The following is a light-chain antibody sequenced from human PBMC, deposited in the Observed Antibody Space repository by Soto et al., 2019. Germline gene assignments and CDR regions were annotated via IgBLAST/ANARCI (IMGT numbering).Light chain of an antibody. J-gene: IGKJ3*01. CDR3: QQLNRYPT. V-gene: IGKV1-9*01. CDR1: QDIDNN. Sequence: DIQLTQSPSFLSAFVGDRVTITCRASQDIDNNLAWYQQRPGKAPKLLISGASFLQSGVPSRFSGSGSGTEFTLTISSLQPEDFAVYYCQQLNRYPTFGPGTKVDLK. CDR2: GAS.